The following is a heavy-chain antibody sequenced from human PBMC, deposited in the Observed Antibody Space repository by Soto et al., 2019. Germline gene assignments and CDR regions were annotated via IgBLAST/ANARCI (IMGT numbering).Heavy chain of an antibody. CDR3: ARQKVDASDY. J-gene: IGHJ4*02. CDR1: GYTFTSYD. Sequence: QVQLVQSGAEVKKPGASVKVSCKASGYTFTSYDINWVRQATGPGLEWMGWMKPNSGNTGYAQKFQCRVTITRHTSISTAYMELSSLRSDDTAVYYCARQKVDASDYWGQGTLVTVSS. V-gene: IGHV1-8*01. CDR2: MKPNSGNT. D-gene: IGHD2-15*01.